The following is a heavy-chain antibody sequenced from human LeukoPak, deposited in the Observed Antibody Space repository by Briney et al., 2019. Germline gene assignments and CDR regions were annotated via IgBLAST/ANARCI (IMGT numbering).Heavy chain of an antibody. CDR1: GGSITGDPHY. J-gene: IGHJ4*02. CDR2: VSASGRT. V-gene: IGHV4-61*09. CDR3: ARANHYDSTGCYHDY. D-gene: IGHD3-22*01. Sequence: SETLSLTCTVSGGSITGDPHYWTWIRQSAGEGLEWLGHVSASGRTTYNPSLKSRVAISVDTSKKKFFLRLDSVTAADTAVYYCARANHYDSTGCYHDYWGQGTLVTVSS.